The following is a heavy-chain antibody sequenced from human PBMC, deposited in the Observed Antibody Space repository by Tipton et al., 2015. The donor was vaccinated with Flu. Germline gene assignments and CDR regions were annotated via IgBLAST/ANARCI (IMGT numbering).Heavy chain of an antibody. CDR3: ARERTGDWGYYFDY. CDR1: GFAVSSNY. CDR2: IYSGGST. V-gene: IGHV3-53*01. Sequence: VQLVQSGGGLIQPGGSLRLSCAASGFAVSSNYMSWVRQAPGKGLEWVSVIYSGGSTYYADSVKGRLTISRDNSKNTLYLQMNSLRAEDTAVYFCARERTGDWGYYFDYWGQGTRVTVSS. D-gene: IGHD7-27*01. J-gene: IGHJ4*02.